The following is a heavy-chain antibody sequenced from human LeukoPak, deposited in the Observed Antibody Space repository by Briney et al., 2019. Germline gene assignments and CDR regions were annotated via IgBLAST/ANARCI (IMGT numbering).Heavy chain of an antibody. Sequence: GGSLRLSCAVSGFTFNNYPMSWVRQAPGKGLEWVSSISGGGVTTHYADSVKGRFTISRDNSKNTLYLQMNSLRAEDTAINYCAKDYGDSDWFDPWGQGTLVTVSS. J-gene: IGHJ5*02. D-gene: IGHD4-17*01. CDR1: GFTFNNYP. CDR3: AKDYGDSDWFDP. CDR2: ISGGGVTT. V-gene: IGHV3-23*01.